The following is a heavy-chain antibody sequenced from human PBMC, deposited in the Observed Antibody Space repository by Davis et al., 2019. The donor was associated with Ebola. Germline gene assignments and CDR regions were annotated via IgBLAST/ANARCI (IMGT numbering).Heavy chain of an antibody. CDR1: GFTFSSYA. Sequence: PGGSLRLSCAASGFTFSSYAMSWVRQTPGKGLEWVSTISGSGGSTYYADSVRGRFTISRDNSKNTLYLQMNSLRAEDTAVYYCAYAGYSSSEAVEFDYWGQGTLVTVSS. CDR3: AYAGYSSSEAVEFDY. D-gene: IGHD6-13*01. V-gene: IGHV3-23*01. CDR2: ISGSGGST. J-gene: IGHJ4*02.